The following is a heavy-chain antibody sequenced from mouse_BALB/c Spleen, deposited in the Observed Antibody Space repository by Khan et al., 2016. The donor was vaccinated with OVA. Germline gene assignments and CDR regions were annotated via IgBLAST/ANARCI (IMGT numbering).Heavy chain of an antibody. V-gene: IGHV1-20*02. J-gene: IGHJ2*01. Sequence: IQLVQSGPELVKPGASVKISCKASGYSFTGYFMNWVMQSHGKSLEWIGRINPHIGETLYNQKFKGKATLTVDESSRTVHMELRSLASEDSAVYYFARKNGSDFDYWGQGTTLTVSS. CDR1: GYSFTGYF. D-gene: IGHD1-1*01. CDR3: ARKNGSDFDY. CDR2: INPHIGET.